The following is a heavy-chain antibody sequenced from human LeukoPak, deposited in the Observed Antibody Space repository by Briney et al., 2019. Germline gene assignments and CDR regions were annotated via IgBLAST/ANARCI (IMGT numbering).Heavy chain of an antibody. CDR2: ISIYNGNT. D-gene: IGHD3-22*01. J-gene: IGHJ4*02. CDR3: ARVPLYDDSSPPYY. V-gene: IGHV1-18*01. Sequence: ASVKVSCKASGYTFTTYGISWVRQAPGQGLEWMGWISIYNGNTNFAQKFQGRVSLTTDTSTSTAYMELRSLRSDDTAVYYCARVPLYDDSSPPYYWGQGTLVTVSS. CDR1: GYTFTTYG.